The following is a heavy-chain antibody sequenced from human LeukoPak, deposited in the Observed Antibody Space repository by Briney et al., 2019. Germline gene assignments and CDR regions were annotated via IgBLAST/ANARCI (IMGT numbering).Heavy chain of an antibody. CDR2: INPVNGNT. CDR1: GYFFTDYA. V-gene: IGHV1-3*03. Sequence: GASVKVSCKASGYFFTDYAMHWVRQAPGQRLEWLGWINPVNGNTKYSQEFQGRVTITRDTSASTAYMELSSLRSEDTAMYYCTREVRDRDWNNGFDYWGQGTLVTVSS. CDR3: TREVRDRDWNNGFDY. J-gene: IGHJ4*02. D-gene: IGHD1/OR15-1a*01.